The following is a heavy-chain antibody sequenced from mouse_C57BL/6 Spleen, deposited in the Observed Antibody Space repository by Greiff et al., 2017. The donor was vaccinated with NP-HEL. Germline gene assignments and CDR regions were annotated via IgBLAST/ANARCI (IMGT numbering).Heavy chain of an antibody. CDR3: ARISYGSSHYAMDY. D-gene: IGHD1-1*01. CDR2: IWWDDDQ. Sequence: QVTLKESGPGILQPSQTLSLTCSFSGFSLSTFGMGVGWIRQPSGKGLERLAHIWWDDDQYYNPALKRRLTITKDTSKNQVFLNIANVDTADTATNYCARISYGSSHYAMDYWGQGTSVTVSS. J-gene: IGHJ4*01. CDR1: GFSLSTFGMG. V-gene: IGHV8-8*01.